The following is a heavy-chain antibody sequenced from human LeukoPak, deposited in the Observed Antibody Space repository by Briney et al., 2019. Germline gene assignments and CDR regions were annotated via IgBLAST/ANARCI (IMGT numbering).Heavy chain of an antibody. Sequence: ASVKVSCKASVYIFTNYGTIWVRQAPGRGLEWLGRISAYDGSTNYAQKFQGRVTITADESTSTAYMELSSLRSEDTAVYYCARLDYSNYANWFDPWGQGTLVTVSS. J-gene: IGHJ5*02. D-gene: IGHD4-11*01. CDR3: ARLDYSNYANWFDP. CDR1: VYIFTNYG. V-gene: IGHV1-18*01. CDR2: ISAYDGST.